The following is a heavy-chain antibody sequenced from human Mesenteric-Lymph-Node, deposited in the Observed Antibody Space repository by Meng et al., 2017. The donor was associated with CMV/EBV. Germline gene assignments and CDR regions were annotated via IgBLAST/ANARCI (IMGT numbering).Heavy chain of an antibody. V-gene: IGHV3-9*01. CDR3: AKDIGLEGADTYYYGMDV. CDR2: IGWNSGNV. D-gene: IGHD6-13*01. J-gene: IGHJ6*02. Sequence: GGSLRLSCAASGFIFRDYAMHWVRQAPGKGLEWVSSIGWNSGNVGYADSVRGRFTISRDNTKKSLYLQMNSLRAEDTALYYCAKDIGLEGADTYYYGMDVWGQGTTVTVSS. CDR1: GFIFRDYA.